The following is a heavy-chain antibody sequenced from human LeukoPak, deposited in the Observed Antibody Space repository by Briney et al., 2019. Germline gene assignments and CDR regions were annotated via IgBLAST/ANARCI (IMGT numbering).Heavy chain of an antibody. V-gene: IGHV3-21*01. CDR3: ARPYYYDSSGYYIDY. Sequence: GGSLRLSCAASGFTFSSYSMNWVRQAPGKGLEWVSSISSSSSYIYYADSVKGRFTISRDNAKISLYLQMNSLRAEDTAVYYCARPYYYDSSGYYIDYWGQGTLVTVSS. J-gene: IGHJ4*02. CDR1: GFTFSSYS. D-gene: IGHD3-22*01. CDR2: ISSSSSYI.